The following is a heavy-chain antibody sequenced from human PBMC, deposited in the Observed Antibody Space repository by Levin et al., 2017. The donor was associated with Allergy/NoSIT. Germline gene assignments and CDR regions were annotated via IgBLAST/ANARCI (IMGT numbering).Heavy chain of an antibody. D-gene: IGHD4/OR15-4a*01. J-gene: IGHJ4*02. Sequence: GGSLRLSCAASGFTFSSYGMHWVRQAPGKGLEWVAVKSYDGSNKYYVDSVKGRFTISRDNSKNTLYLQMNSLRAEDTAVYYCAKELEPRAYGGNYLLDYWGQGTLVTVSS. V-gene: IGHV3-30*18. CDR3: AKELEPRAYGGNYLLDY. CDR2: KSYDGSNK. CDR1: GFTFSSYG.